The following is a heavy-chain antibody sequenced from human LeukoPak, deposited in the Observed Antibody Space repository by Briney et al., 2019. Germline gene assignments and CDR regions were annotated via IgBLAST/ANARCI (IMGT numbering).Heavy chain of an antibody. Sequence: GGSLRVSCAASGFTFSSYAMHWVRQAPGKGLEWVAVISYDGSNKYYADSVKGRFTISRDNSKNTLYLQMNSLRAEDTAVYYCARDRVGSLDYWGQGTLVTVSS. CDR2: ISYDGSNK. CDR1: GFTFSSYA. V-gene: IGHV3-30-3*01. CDR3: ARDRVGSLDY. J-gene: IGHJ4*02. D-gene: IGHD1-26*01.